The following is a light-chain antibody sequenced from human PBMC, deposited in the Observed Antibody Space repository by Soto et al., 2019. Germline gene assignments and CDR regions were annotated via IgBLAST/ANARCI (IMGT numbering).Light chain of an antibody. J-gene: IGLJ1*01. Sequence: QSVLTQPPSVSEAPGQRVTISCTGSSSNIGSGYEAHWYQPVPGTAPKLLIYENNNRPSGVPDRFSGSKSGTSASLAITGLQAEDEAEYYCQSSDSSLSGYVFGPGTNLTVL. CDR2: ENN. CDR3: QSSDSSLSGYV. CDR1: SSNIGSGYE. V-gene: IGLV1-40*01.